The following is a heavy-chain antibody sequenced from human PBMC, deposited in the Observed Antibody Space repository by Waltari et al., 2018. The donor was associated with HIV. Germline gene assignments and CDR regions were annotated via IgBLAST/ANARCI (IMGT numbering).Heavy chain of an antibody. CDR3: AREMGPFNARDI. V-gene: IGHV3-33*01. J-gene: IGHJ3*02. CDR2: IWSNGKNT. D-gene: IGHD2-8*01. Sequence: QVQLVESGGGVVQPGKSLRLSCAASGFSLSDYGMQWVRQAPGKGLEWVAVIWSNGKNTYFRDSVKGRFTLSRDNSKNTLYLQMNSLRVDDTAVYYCAREMGPFNARDIWGLGTTVTISS. CDR1: GFSLSDYG.